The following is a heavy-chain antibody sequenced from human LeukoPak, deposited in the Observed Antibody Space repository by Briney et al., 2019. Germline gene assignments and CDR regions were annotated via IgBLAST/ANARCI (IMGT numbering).Heavy chain of an antibody. Sequence: PAASVKVSCKASGGTFSSYAMSWVRQAPGQGLEWMGWISAYNGNTDYAQKLQGRVTMTTDTSTSTAYMELRSLRSDDTAVYYCVRDGYYQDLGKYYIPFDYWGQGTLVTVSS. J-gene: IGHJ4*02. CDR1: GGTFSSYA. CDR2: ISAYNGNT. V-gene: IGHV1-18*01. CDR3: VRDGYYQDLGKYYIPFDY. D-gene: IGHD3-10*01.